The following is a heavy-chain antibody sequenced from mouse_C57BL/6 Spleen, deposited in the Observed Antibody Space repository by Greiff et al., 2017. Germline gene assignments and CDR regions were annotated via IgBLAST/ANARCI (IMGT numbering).Heavy chain of an antibody. V-gene: IGHV1-26*01. D-gene: IGHD2-1*01. CDR1: GYTFTDYY. CDR2: INPNNGGT. Sequence: VQLQQSGPELVKPGASVKISCKASGYTFTDYYMNWVKQSHGKSLEWIGDINPNNGGTSYNQKFKGKATLTVDKSSSTAYLELRSLTSEDSAVYDCARGSTLGFAYWGQGTLVTVSA. CDR3: ARGSTLGFAY. J-gene: IGHJ3*01.